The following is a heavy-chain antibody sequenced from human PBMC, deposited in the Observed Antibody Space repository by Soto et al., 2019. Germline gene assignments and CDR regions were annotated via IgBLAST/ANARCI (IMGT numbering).Heavy chain of an antibody. CDR1: SVTTSDNNCF. D-gene: IGHD1-20*01. J-gene: IGHJ4*02. V-gene: IGHV4-39*01. CDR2: VDYSGTA. CDR3: ARITGRHLDY. Sequence: WATPAHTRTVSSVTTSDNNCFWGWVRQPPGKGLEWIGNVDYSGTAYFSPSLATRVTFHVDTSKNQFSLTLYSVTAADTAVYYCARITGRHLDYWGQGILVTVSS.